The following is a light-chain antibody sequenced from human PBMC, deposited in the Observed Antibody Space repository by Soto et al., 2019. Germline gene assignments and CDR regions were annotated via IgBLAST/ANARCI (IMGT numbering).Light chain of an antibody. V-gene: IGKV3-11*01. CDR1: QSVSSY. CDR2: DAS. J-gene: IGKJ5*01. Sequence: EIVLTQSPATLSLSPEERATLSCRASQSVSSYLAWYQQKPGQAPRLLVYDASNRATDVPPRFSGSGSGTDFTLTISSLEPEDFAVYYCQQRSSWPPITFCQRRRLEIK. CDR3: QQRSSWPPIT.